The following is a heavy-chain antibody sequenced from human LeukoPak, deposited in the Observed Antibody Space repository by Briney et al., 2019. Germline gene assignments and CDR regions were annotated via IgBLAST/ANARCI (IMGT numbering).Heavy chain of an antibody. CDR2: IRYDGSDK. Sequence: PGGSLRLSCAASGFTFSSYAMSWVRQAPGKGLEWVAFIRYDGSDKYYADSVKGRFTISRDNSKNTLYLQMNSLRAEDKAIYYCAKDGLGGFGDYMDVWGKGTTVTISS. CDR3: AKDGLGGFGDYMDV. D-gene: IGHD3-10*01. J-gene: IGHJ6*03. CDR1: GFTFSSYA. V-gene: IGHV3-30*02.